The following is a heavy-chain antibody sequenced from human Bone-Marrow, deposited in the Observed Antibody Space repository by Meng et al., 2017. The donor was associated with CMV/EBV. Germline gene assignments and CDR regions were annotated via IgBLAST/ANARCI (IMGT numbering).Heavy chain of an antibody. CDR3: ARTLGYCSSTSCYTEYYFDY. J-gene: IGHJ4*02. Sequence: GESLKISCAASGFTVSSNYMSWVRQAPGKGLEWVSVIYSGGSTYYADSVKGRFTISRDNAKNSLYLQMNSLRAEDTALYYCARTLGYCSSTSCYTEYYFDYWGQGTRVTGYS. V-gene: IGHV3-53*01. CDR2: IYSGGST. D-gene: IGHD2-2*02. CDR1: GFTVSSNY.